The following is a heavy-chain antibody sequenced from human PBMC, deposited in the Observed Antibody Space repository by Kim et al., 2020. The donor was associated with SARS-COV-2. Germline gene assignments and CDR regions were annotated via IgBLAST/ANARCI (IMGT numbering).Heavy chain of an antibody. D-gene: IGHD3-10*01. CDR2: IYYSGST. V-gene: IGHV4-59*01. J-gene: IGHJ5*02. Sequence: SETLSLTCTVSGGSISSYYWSWIRQPPGKGLEWIGYIYYSGSTNYNPSLKSRVTISVDTSKNQFSLKLSSVTAADTAVYYCARALPMVRGVIRWFGPWGQGTLVTVSS. CDR3: ARALPMVRGVIRWFGP. CDR1: GGSISSYY.